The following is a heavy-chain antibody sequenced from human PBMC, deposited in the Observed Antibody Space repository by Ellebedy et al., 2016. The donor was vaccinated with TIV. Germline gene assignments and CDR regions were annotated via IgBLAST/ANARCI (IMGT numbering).Heavy chain of an antibody. CDR1: GYTFTNYN. D-gene: IGHD6-13*01. V-gene: IGHV1-46*01. J-gene: IGHJ5*02. Sequence: ASVKVPCXASGYTFTNYNIHWERQAPAHGLEWMGMISPSGGSTNYAQKFQGRVTMTRDTSTRTVYMELSDLRSDDTAVYYCAREIGRQAVADTPWGQGTLVTVSS. CDR2: ISPSGGST. CDR3: AREIGRQAVADTP.